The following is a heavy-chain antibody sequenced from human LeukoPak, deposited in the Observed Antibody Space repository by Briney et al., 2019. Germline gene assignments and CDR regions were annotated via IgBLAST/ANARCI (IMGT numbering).Heavy chain of an antibody. CDR2: IIPIFGTA. V-gene: IGHV1-69*05. CDR1: GGTFSSYA. J-gene: IGHJ4*02. CDR3: ARDGGYSYGLYFDY. Sequence: SVKVSCKASGGTFSSYAISWVRQAPGQGLEWMGRIIPIFGTANYAQKFQGRVTITTDESTSTAYMELSSLRSGDTAVYYCARDGGYSYGLYFDYWGQGTLVTVSS. D-gene: IGHD5-18*01.